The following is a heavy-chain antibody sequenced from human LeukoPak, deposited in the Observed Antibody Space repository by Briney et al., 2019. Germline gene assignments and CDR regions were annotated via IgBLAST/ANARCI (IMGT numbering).Heavy chain of an antibody. J-gene: IGHJ4*02. D-gene: IGHD3-22*01. V-gene: IGHV3-53*01. CDR2: IYSGGST. Sequence: GGSLRLSCAASGFIFSNDAMHWVRQAPGKGLEWVSVIYSGGSTYYADSVKGRFTISRDNSKNTLYLQMNSLRAEDTAVYYCARGYPHYYDSSGYYSDYWGQGTLVTVSS. CDR1: GFIFSNDA. CDR3: ARGYPHYYDSSGYYSDY.